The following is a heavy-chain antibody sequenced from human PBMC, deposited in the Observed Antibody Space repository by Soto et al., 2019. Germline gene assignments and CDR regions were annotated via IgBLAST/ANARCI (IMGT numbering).Heavy chain of an antibody. J-gene: IGHJ4*02. Sequence: GGSLRLSCAASGFTFSSYGMHWVRQAPGKGLEWVAVIWYDGSNKYYADSVKGRFTISRDNSKNTLYLQMNSLRAEDTAVYYCARARIVATIPFDYWGQRTLVTVSS. CDR1: GFTFSSYG. D-gene: IGHD5-12*01. CDR2: IWYDGSNK. CDR3: ARARIVATIPFDY. V-gene: IGHV3-33*01.